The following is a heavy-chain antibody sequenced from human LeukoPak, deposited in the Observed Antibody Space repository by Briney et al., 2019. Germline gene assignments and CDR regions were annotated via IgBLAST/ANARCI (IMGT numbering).Heavy chain of an antibody. Sequence: SETLSLTCTVSADSIRGYYWNWIRQSPGRGREWIAYMYYSGTTTKYNPSLKSRVTKSADTPKNQISLKLSYVTAADTAVYYCARDLAGSSSMDVWGKGTTVTVSS. D-gene: IGHD3-10*01. J-gene: IGHJ6*04. V-gene: IGHV4-59*01. CDR3: ARDLAGSSSMDV. CDR1: ADSIRGYY. CDR2: MYYSGTTT.